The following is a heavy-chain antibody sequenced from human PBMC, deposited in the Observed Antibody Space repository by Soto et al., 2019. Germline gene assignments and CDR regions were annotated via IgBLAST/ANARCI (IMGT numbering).Heavy chain of an antibody. Sequence: SETLSLTCTVSGGSISSGGYYWSWIRQHPGKGLEWIGYIYYSGSTNYNPSLKSRVTISVDTSKNQFSLKLSSVTAADTAVYYCARLPITAGVYWFDPWGQGTLVTVSS. CDR2: IYYSGST. J-gene: IGHJ5*02. CDR1: GGSISSGGYY. D-gene: IGHD3-10*01. CDR3: ARLPITAGVYWFDP. V-gene: IGHV4-61*08.